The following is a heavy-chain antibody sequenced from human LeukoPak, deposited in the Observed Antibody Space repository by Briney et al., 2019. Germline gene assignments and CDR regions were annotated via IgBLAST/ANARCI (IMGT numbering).Heavy chain of an antibody. J-gene: IGHJ4*02. CDR2: ISNSGSTI. CDR3: ATGVVDSSEPEPIDY. CDR1: GFTFSDFY. V-gene: IGHV3-11*01. D-gene: IGHD1-14*01. Sequence: GGSLRLSCAASGFTFSDFYMTWIRQAPGKGLEWVSYISNSGSTIYYADSVKGRFTISRDNAKNSLYLQMNSLRAEDTAVYYCATGVVDSSEPEPIDYWGQGTLVTVSS.